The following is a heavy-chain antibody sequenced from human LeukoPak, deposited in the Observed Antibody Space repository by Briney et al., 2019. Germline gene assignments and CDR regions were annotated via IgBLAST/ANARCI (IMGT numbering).Heavy chain of an antibody. CDR2: ISGSGGST. CDR1: GFTFSSYA. V-gene: IGHV3-23*01. J-gene: IGHJ4*02. CDR3: AKESNFWSGYHDY. D-gene: IGHD3-3*01. Sequence: GGSLRLSCEASGFTFSSYAMSWVRQAPGKGLEWVSGISGSGGSTYYADSVKGRFTISRDNSKNTLYLQMNSLRVEDTAVYYCAKESNFWSGYHDYWGQGTLVTVSS.